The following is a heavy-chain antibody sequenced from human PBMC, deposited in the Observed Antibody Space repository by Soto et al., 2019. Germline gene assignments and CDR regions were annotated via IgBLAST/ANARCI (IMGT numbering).Heavy chain of an antibody. J-gene: IGHJ4*02. D-gene: IGHD3-22*01. Sequence: EVQLVESGGGLVQPGGSLRLSCAASGFTFSSYSMNWVRQAPGKGLEWVSYISSSSTIYYADSVKGRFTISRDNAKNSLYLQMNSLRDEDTAVYYCARVNGSGYYPFYDYWGQGTLVTVSS. CDR2: ISSSSTI. V-gene: IGHV3-48*02. CDR1: GFTFSSYS. CDR3: ARVNGSGYYPFYDY.